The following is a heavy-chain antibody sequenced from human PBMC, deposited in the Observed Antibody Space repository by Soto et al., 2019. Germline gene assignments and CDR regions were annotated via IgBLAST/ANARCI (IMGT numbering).Heavy chain of an antibody. V-gene: IGHV3-23*01. CDR1: GFSFSGYA. D-gene: IGHD1-26*01. CDR2: ISGDTAPI. Sequence: EVQVLDSGGDLVQPGGSLRLSCVASGFSFSGYAMTWVRQAPGKGLEWVSTISGDTAPIYYADSVKGRFTISRDNSKNTVYLQMNSLRAEDTAIYYCAKKGPLTTTTGFDDWGQGTLVTGSS. J-gene: IGHJ4*02. CDR3: AKKGPLTTTTGFDD.